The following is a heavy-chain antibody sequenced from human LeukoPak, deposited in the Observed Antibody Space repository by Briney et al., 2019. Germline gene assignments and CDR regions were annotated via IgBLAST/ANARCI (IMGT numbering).Heavy chain of an antibody. CDR1: GYTFTGYY. CDR3: ARGDDILVPLRS. D-gene: IGHD3-9*01. V-gene: IGHV1-2*02. CDR2: IKPNSGGT. Sequence: ASVKVSCKASGYTFTGYYMHWVRQAPGQGLEWMGWIKPNSGGTNYAQKFQGRVTMTRDTSISTAYMELSRLRSDDTAVYYCARGDDILVPLRSWGQGNLVTVSS. J-gene: IGHJ4*02.